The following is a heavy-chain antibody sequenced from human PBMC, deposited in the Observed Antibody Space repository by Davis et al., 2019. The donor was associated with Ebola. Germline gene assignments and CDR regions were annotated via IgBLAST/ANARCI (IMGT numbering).Heavy chain of an antibody. D-gene: IGHD5-24*01. V-gene: IGHV1-69*13. Sequence: SVKVSCKASGYTFTSYDISWVRQAPGQGLEWMGGIIPIFGTANYAQKFQGRVTITADESTSTAYMELSSLRSEDTAVYYCARDPMATDDYGYWGQGTLVTVSS. CDR3: ARDPMATDDYGY. CDR1: GYTFTSYD. J-gene: IGHJ4*02. CDR2: IIPIFGTA.